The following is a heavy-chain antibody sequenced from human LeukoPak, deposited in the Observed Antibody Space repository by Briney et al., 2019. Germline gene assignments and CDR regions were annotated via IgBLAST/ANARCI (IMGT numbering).Heavy chain of an antibody. CDR3: ARLYCSSTRCYLLLDY. CDR1: GYTFTGNY. Sequence: ASVKVSCKASGYTFTGNYMHWVRQAPGQGLEWMGWISPYNGKTSYAQKLQGRFTMTTDTSTSTAYMELRSLRSDDTAVYYCARLYCSSTRCYLLLDYWGQGTLVTVSS. CDR2: ISPYNGKT. D-gene: IGHD2-2*01. J-gene: IGHJ4*02. V-gene: IGHV1-18*04.